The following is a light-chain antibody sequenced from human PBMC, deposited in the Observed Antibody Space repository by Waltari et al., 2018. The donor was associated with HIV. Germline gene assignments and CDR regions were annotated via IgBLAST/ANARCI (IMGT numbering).Light chain of an antibody. CDR1: SRHVGSYNY. Sequence: QSALTQPRSVSGSPGQSVTISCTGTSRHVGSYNYVSWYQLRPGTAPKLILFDISKRPSGVPDRFSGSVSGSTASLTISGLQADDAADYYCCSYAGSFTLIFGGGTTLTVL. CDR2: DIS. V-gene: IGLV2-11*01. CDR3: CSYAGSFTLI. J-gene: IGLJ2*01.